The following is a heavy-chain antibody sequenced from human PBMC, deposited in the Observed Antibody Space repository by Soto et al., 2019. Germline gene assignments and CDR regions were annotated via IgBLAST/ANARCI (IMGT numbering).Heavy chain of an antibody. D-gene: IGHD2-15*01. CDR2: TSSSGSTI. V-gene: IGHV3-11*01. CDR1: GFTFSDYY. Sequence: GGSLRLSCAASGFTFSDYYMSWIRQAPGKGLEWVSYTSSSGSTIYYADSVKGRFTISRDNAKNSLYLQMNSLRAEDTAVYYCARDLVVVAATFDYWGQGTLVTVSS. CDR3: ARDLVVVAATFDY. J-gene: IGHJ4*02.